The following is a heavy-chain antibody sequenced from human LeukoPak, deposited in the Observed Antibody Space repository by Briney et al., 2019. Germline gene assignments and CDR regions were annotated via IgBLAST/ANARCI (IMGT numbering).Heavy chain of an antibody. Sequence: GASVKVSCKASGYTFTSYDINWVRQAPGQGLEWMGWMNPNSGNTGYAQKFQGRVNMTRNTSISTAYMELSSLESEDTAVYYCARRRSGSSGPPSDHWGQGTLVTVSS. V-gene: IGHV1-8*01. CDR2: MNPNSGNT. J-gene: IGHJ4*02. D-gene: IGHD6-6*01. CDR1: GYTFTSYD. CDR3: ARRRSGSSGPPSDH.